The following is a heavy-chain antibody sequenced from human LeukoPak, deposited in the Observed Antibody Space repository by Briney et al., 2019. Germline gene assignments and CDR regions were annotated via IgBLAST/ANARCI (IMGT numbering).Heavy chain of an antibody. J-gene: IGHJ6*03. CDR3: ARGHCSGGSCYSPYYYYYMDV. CDR2: ISGSGGYT. Sequence: GGSLRLSCAASGFTFSSYEMNWVRQAPGKGLEWVSSISGSGGYTYYADSVKGRFTISRDNSKNTLFLQMNSLRAEDTAVYYCARGHCSGGSCYSPYYYYYMDVWGKGTTVTVSS. CDR1: GFTFSSYE. D-gene: IGHD2-15*01. V-gene: IGHV3-23*01.